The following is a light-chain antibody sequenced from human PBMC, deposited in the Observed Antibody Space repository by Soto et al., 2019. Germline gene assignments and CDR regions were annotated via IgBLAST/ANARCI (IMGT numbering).Light chain of an antibody. CDR2: ATS. CDR1: QSISSDS. J-gene: IGKJ2*01. V-gene: IGKV3-20*01. CDR3: QHHT. Sequence: PGERATLSCRASQSISSDSLGWFQQKPGQPPRLLIYATSIRATGIPDRFSGSGSGTDFTLTISRLEPEDFAVYFCQHHTFGKGTKLEI.